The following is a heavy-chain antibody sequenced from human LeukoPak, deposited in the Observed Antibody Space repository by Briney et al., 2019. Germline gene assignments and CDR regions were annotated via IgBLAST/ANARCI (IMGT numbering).Heavy chain of an antibody. J-gene: IGHJ4*02. CDR1: GGSFGSGSSF. D-gene: IGHD3-22*01. Sequence: PSETLSLTCTVSGGSFGSGSSFWSWIRQPSGKGPEWIGYIYHSGNTNYNPSLKSRVTISVDTSKSQLSLKLNSVTAADTAVYYCARDRNYYDSSGYYFANWGQGTLVTVSS. CDR3: ARDRNYYDSSGYYFAN. CDR2: IYHSGNT. V-gene: IGHV4-61*01.